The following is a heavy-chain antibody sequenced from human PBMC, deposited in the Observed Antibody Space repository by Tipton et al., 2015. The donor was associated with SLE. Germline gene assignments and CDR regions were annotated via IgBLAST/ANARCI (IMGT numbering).Heavy chain of an antibody. Sequence: LRLSCTVSGGSISSSSYYWGWIRQPPGKGLEWIGYIYYTGSTNYNPSLKSRVTISVDTSKNQFSLKLSSVTAADTAVYYCASGRYYYGMDVWGQGTTVTVSS. V-gene: IGHV4-61*05. CDR1: GGSISSSSYY. CDR3: ASGRYYYGMDV. D-gene: IGHD1-26*01. CDR2: IYYTGST. J-gene: IGHJ6*02.